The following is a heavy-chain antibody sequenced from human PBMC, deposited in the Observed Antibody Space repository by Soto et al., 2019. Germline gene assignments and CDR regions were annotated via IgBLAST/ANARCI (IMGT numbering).Heavy chain of an antibody. CDR3: ARGALVSYYIDY. V-gene: IGHV3-74*01. CDR1: GFTFTSFS. CDR2: IEGDGISI. Sequence: EVQLGESGGVLVQPGGSLRLSCAASGFTFTSFSIHWVRQAPGKGLVWVPRIEGDGISINYADSVKGRFTISRDNARDTVFQQMNDLRAADTAVYYCARGALVSYYIDYWGHGTLVTVSS. J-gene: IGHJ4*01. D-gene: IGHD3-10*01.